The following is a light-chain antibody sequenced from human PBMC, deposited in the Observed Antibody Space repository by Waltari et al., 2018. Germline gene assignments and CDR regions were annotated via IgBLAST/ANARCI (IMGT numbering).Light chain of an antibody. CDR2: DAS. Sequence: EIELTQSPSTLSLSLGERGTISCRASQSVNTNLAWYQQKPGQAPSLLLYDASTSATGIPARLSSSGSSTDFTLTISSLEREDVAVYYCQQRSNWHSITFGQGTRLEIK. CDR1: QSVNTN. CDR3: QQRSNWHSIT. J-gene: IGKJ5*01. V-gene: IGKV3-11*01.